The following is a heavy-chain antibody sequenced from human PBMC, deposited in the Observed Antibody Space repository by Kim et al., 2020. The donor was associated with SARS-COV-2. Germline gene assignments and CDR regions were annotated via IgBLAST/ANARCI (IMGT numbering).Heavy chain of an antibody. CDR3: AKAVSPPGCWSGYYYFDY. CDR2: ISGSGGST. D-gene: IGHD3-3*01. V-gene: IGHV3-23*01. Sequence: GGSLRLSCAASGFTFSSYAMHWVRQAPGKGLEWVSAISGSGGSTYYADSVKGRFTISRDNSKNTLYLQMNSLRAEDTAVYYCAKAVSPPGCWSGYYYFDYWGQGTLVTVSS. CDR1: GFTFSSYA. J-gene: IGHJ4*02.